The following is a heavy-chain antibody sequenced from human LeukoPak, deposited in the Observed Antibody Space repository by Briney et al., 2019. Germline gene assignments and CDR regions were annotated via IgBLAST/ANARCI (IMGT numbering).Heavy chain of an antibody. D-gene: IGHD4-17*01. CDR2: IRYDGGNE. J-gene: IGHJ4*02. V-gene: IGHV3-30*02. Sequence: GGSLRLSCAASGFTFTIYAMHWVRQAPGKGLEWVSFIRYDGGNEYYADSVKGRFTISRDNSENTLYLQMNSLRAEDTAVYYCASRPSGDYPYFDYWGQGTLVTVSS. CDR1: GFTFTIYA. CDR3: ASRPSGDYPYFDY.